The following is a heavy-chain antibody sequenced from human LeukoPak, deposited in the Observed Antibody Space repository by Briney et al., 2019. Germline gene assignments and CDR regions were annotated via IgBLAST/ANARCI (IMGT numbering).Heavy chain of an antibody. Sequence: ASVKVSCKASGYTFASYYMHWVRQAPGQGLEWMGWISAYNGNTNYAQNLQGRVTMTTDTSTSTAYMDPRSLRSDDTAVYYCARDPRQDGSLFDYWGQGTLVTVSS. D-gene: IGHD5-24*01. V-gene: IGHV1-18*04. CDR2: ISAYNGNT. J-gene: IGHJ4*02. CDR3: ARDPRQDGSLFDY. CDR1: GYTFASYY.